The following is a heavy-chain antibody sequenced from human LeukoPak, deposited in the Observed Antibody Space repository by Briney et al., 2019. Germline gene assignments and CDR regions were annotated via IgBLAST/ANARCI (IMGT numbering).Heavy chain of an antibody. CDR3: ARDLLRSGSYFY. CDR1: GFTFSTYT. D-gene: IGHD1-26*01. Sequence: GGSLRLSCAASGFTFSTYTMNWVRQAPGKGLEWVSYISGSSGIIDYADSVRGRFTISRDNAKNSLYLQMNSLRAEDTAVYYCARDLLRSGSYFYWGQGTLVTVSS. V-gene: IGHV3-48*01. CDR2: ISGSSGII. J-gene: IGHJ4*02.